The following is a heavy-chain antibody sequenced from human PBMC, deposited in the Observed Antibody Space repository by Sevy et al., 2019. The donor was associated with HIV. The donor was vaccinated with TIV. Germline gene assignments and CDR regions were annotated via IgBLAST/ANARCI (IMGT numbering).Heavy chain of an antibody. V-gene: IGHV3-53*01. Sequence: GGSLRLSCAASGFNISSNYLSWVRQAPGKGLEWVSVIYGNNSTYYADFVKGRFTITRDNSKNTRYLQMNSLRVEDTAIYYWARGEQWLSFNYWGQGTLVTVSS. CDR2: IYGNNST. J-gene: IGHJ4*02. CDR1: GFNISSNY. CDR3: ARGEQWLSFNY. D-gene: IGHD6-19*01.